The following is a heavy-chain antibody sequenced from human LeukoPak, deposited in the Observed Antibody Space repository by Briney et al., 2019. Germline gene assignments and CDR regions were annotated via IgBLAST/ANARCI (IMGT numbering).Heavy chain of an antibody. CDR2: ISWNSGSI. CDR3: AKDIRGGSVYYYYYGMDV. J-gene: IGHJ6*02. D-gene: IGHD3-10*01. CDR1: GFTFDDYA. Sequence: GGSLRLSCAASGFTFDDYAMHWVRQAPGKGLEWVSGISWNSGSIGYADSVKGRFTISRDNAKNSLYLQMNSLRAEDTALYYCAKDIRGGSVYYYYYGMDVWGQGTMVTVSS. V-gene: IGHV3-9*01.